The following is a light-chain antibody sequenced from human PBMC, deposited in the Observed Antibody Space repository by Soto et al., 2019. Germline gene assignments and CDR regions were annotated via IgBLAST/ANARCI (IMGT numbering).Light chain of an antibody. CDR1: QSVSSN. CDR2: GAS. J-gene: IGKJ1*01. CDR3: QQYKNWPPWT. V-gene: IGKV3-15*01. Sequence: ETVMTQSPATLSVSPGESATLSCRASQSVSSNLAWYQQKGGQAPRLLIYGASTMATGIPARFSGSGSGTEVTLTISSLQSEDFAVYYCQQYKNWPPWTFGQGTKVEIK.